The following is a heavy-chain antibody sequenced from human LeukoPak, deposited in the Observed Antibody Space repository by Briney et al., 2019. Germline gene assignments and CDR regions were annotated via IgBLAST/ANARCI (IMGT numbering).Heavy chain of an antibody. J-gene: IGHJ4*02. D-gene: IGHD4-11*01. CDR3: AKSATVTTQQRGYFDY. CDR2: INAGNGNT. V-gene: IGHV1-3*01. Sequence: ASVKVSCKASGYTFTSYAMHWVRQAPGQRLEWMGWINAGNGNTKYSQKFQGRVTITRDTSASTAYMELSSLRAEDTAVYYCAKSATVTTQQRGYFDYWGQGTLVTVSS. CDR1: GYTFTSYA.